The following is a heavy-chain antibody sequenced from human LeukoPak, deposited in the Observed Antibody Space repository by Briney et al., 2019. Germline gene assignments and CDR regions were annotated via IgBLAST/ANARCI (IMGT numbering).Heavy chain of an antibody. D-gene: IGHD3-22*01. Sequence: GGSLRLSCAASGFTFSSYAMSWVRQAPGKGLEWVSAISGSGGSTYYADSVKGRFTISRDNSKNTLYPQMNSLRAEDTAVYYCAKVATMIVVVQPDYWGQGTLVTVSS. J-gene: IGHJ4*02. CDR2: ISGSGGST. CDR3: AKVATMIVVVQPDY. V-gene: IGHV3-23*01. CDR1: GFTFSSYA.